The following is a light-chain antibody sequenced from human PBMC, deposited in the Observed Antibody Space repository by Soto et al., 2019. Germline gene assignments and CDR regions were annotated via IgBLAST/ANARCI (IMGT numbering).Light chain of an antibody. CDR3: AAWDDSLNAVV. CDR1: SSNIGSNT. J-gene: IGLJ2*01. V-gene: IGLV1-44*01. CDR2: SNN. Sequence: QHALTQPPSASGTPGQRVTISCSGSSSNIGSNTVNWYQQLPGTAPKLLIYSNNQRPSGVPDRFSGSKSGTSASLAISGLQSEDEADYYCAAWDDSLNAVVFGGGTKVTVL.